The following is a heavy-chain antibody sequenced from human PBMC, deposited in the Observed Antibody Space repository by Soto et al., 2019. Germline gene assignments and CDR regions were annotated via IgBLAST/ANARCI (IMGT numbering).Heavy chain of an antibody. D-gene: IGHD3-22*01. Sequence: SEALSLTCTVSGDSVNSGDYFWTWIRQNPGKGLEWIGYIYYSGATYYNPSLRSRVAISLDKSKNEFSLKLRSVTAADTAVYYCATASGAYSYDRAYWGQGTLVTVSS. V-gene: IGHV4-31*03. CDR3: ATASGAYSYDRAY. J-gene: IGHJ4*02. CDR2: IYYSGAT. CDR1: GDSVNSGDYF.